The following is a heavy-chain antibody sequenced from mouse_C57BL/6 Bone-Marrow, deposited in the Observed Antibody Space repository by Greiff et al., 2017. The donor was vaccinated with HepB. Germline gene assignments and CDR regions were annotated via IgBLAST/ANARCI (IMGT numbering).Heavy chain of an antibody. D-gene: IGHD1-3*01. CDR1: GYTFTSYW. J-gene: IGHJ2*01. CDR2: IHPNSGST. CDR3: ARRAFTFSGGY. Sequence: QVQLQQPGAELVKPGASVKLSCKASGYTFTSYWMQWVKQRPGQGLEWIGMIHPNSGSTNYNEKFKSKATLTVDKSSSTAYMQLSSLTSEDSAVYYCARRAFTFSGGYWGQGTTLTVSS. V-gene: IGHV1-64*01.